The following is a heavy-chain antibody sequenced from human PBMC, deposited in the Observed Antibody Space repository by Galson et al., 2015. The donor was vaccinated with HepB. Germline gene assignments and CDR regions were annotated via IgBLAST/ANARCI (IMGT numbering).Heavy chain of an antibody. CDR1: GGTFSSYA. CDR3: ARGPYSRGLGGYFDY. D-gene: IGHD6-13*01. J-gene: IGHJ4*02. Sequence: SVKVSCKASGGTFSSYAISWVRQAPGQGLEWMGGIIPIFGTANYAQKFQGRVTITADESTSTAYMELSSLRSEDTAVYYCARGPYSRGLGGYFDYWGQGTLVAVSS. CDR2: IIPIFGTA. V-gene: IGHV1-69*13.